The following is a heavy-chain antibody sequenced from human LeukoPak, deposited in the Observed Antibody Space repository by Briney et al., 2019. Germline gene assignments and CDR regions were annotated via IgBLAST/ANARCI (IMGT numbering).Heavy chain of an antibody. CDR2: IYTSGST. J-gene: IGHJ4*02. CDR3: ARSTYYYDSSGYSR. V-gene: IGHV4-4*07. D-gene: IGHD3-22*01. Sequence: SETLSLTCTVFGGSISSYYWSWIRQPAGKGLEWIGRIYTSGSTNYNPSLKSRVTMSVDTSKNQFSLKLSSVTAADTAVYYCARSTYYYDSSGYSRWGQGTLVTVSS. CDR1: GGSISSYY.